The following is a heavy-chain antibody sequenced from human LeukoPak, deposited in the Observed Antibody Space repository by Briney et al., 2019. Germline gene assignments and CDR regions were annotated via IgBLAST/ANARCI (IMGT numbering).Heavy chain of an antibody. J-gene: IGHJ4*02. D-gene: IGHD4-17*01. Sequence: ASVKVSCKASGYSFTGYHLHWVRQAPGQGLEWMGRINPDRGATDYSQKFQGRVTMAGDTSIGTAYMELSSLRPDDTAVYYCASGTFGDYSLDFWGQGTLVTVSS. CDR1: GYSFTGYH. CDR2: INPDRGAT. V-gene: IGHV1-2*06. CDR3: ASGTFGDYSLDF.